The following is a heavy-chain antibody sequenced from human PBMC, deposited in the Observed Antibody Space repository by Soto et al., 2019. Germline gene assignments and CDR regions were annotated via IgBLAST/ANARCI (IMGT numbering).Heavy chain of an antibody. CDR3: ANEDY. Sequence: PGGSLRLSCASSDFIFSIYGTHWVRQAPGKGLEWVAVVSSDGSNKYYADSVKGRFTISRDNSKDTLYLQMDSLRAEDTAVYYCANEDYWGQGT. CDR2: VSSDGSNK. V-gene: IGHV3-30*18. CDR1: DFIFSIYG. J-gene: IGHJ4*02.